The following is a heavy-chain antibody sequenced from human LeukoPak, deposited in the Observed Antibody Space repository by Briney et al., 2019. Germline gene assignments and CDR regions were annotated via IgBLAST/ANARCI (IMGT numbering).Heavy chain of an antibody. J-gene: IGHJ4*01. CDR1: GGTFSSYA. V-gene: IGHV1-69*04. CDR2: IIPILGIA. CDR3: ARDYSSSDNYFDY. Sequence: SVKVSCKASGGTFSSYAISWVRQAPGQGLEWMGRIIPILGIANYAQKFQGRVTITADKSTSTAYMELSSLRSEDTAVYYCARDYSSSDNYFDYWGQEPWSPSPQ. D-gene: IGHD6-13*01.